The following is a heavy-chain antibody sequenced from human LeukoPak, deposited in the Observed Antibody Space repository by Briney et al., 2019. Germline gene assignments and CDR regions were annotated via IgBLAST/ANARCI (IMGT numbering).Heavy chain of an antibody. CDR1: GGTFSSYA. J-gene: IGHJ4*02. CDR3: ARSSLAVAASVFDY. CDR2: ISTYNGNT. V-gene: IGHV1-18*01. Sequence: ASVKVSCKASGGTFSSYAISWVRQAPGQGLEWMGWISTYNGNTHYAQKLQGRVTMTTDTSTSTAYMELRSLRSDDTAVYYCARSSLAVAASVFDYWGQGTLVTVSS. D-gene: IGHD6-19*01.